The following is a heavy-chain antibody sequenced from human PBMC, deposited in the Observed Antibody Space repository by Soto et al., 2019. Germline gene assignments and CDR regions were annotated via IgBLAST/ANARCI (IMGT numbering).Heavy chain of an antibody. V-gene: IGHV4-34*01. CDR1: GGSFSGYY. CDR2: INHSGST. D-gene: IGHD2-2*01. CDR3: ARVGYCSSTSCYRGWFDP. J-gene: IGHJ5*02. Sequence: SETLSLTCAVYGGSFSGYYWSWIRQPPGKGPEWIGEINHSGSTNYNPSLKSRVTISVDTSKNQFSLKLSSVTAADTAVYYCARVGYCSSTSCYRGWFDPWGQGTLVTVSS.